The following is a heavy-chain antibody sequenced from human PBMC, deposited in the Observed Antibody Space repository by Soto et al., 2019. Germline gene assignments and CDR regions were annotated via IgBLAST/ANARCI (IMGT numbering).Heavy chain of an antibody. CDR1: GLGVRNNY. D-gene: IGHD3-10*01. CDR3: VRPLPSGRNYGMDV. Sequence: GGSLRLSCTAYGLGVRNNYMSWVRQAPGMGLEWVSVIYNDGTTYYADSVKGRFTLSRDTSKNTLSLQMDSLRAEDTAVYYCVRPLPSGRNYGMDVWGQVTTVTVSS. CDR2: IYNDGTT. V-gene: IGHV3-53*01. J-gene: IGHJ6*02.